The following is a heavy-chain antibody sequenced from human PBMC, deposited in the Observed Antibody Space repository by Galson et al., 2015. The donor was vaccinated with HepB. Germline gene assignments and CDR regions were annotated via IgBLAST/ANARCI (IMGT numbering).Heavy chain of an antibody. Sequence: SLRLSCAASGFTFSSYGVNWVRQAPGKGLEWVSSISSNSNYMYYADSVKGRFSISRDNAKNSLYLQMNSLRVDDTAVYYCARDGGFDDYGDFVDYWGQGTLVTVSS. V-gene: IGHV3-21*01. D-gene: IGHD4-17*01. J-gene: IGHJ4*02. CDR1: GFTFSSYG. CDR2: ISSNSNYM. CDR3: ARDGGFDDYGDFVDY.